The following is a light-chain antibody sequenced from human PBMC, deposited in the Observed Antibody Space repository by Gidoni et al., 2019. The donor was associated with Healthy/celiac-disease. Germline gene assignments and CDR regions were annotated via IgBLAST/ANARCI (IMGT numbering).Light chain of an antibody. CDR1: QGISSY. Sequence: DIQLNQSPSFLSASVGDRVTLTCRASQGISSYLAWYQQKPGKAPKLLIYAASTLQSGVPSRFSGSGSGTEFTLTISSLQPEDFATYYCQQLNSYPLTFGGGTKVEIK. V-gene: IGKV1-9*01. CDR2: AAS. CDR3: QQLNSYPLT. J-gene: IGKJ4*01.